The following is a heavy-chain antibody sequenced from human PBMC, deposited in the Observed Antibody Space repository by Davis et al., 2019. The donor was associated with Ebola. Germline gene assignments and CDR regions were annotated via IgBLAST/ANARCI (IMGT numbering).Heavy chain of an antibody. CDR3: ARDYYESSLFYPNIYDY. CDR1: GFLVSDNY. J-gene: IGHJ4*02. D-gene: IGHD3-22*01. CDR2: LYRDGRT. V-gene: IGHV3-53*01. Sequence: GESLKISCAASGFLVSDNYMSWVRQAPGKGPEWVSVLYRDGRTYYAGSVRGRFTISRDNAKNSLYLQMNSLRAEDTAVYYCARDYYESSLFYPNIYDYWGQGSLVTVSS.